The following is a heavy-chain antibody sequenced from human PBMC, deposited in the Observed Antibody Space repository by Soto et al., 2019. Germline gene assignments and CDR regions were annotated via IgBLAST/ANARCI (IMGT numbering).Heavy chain of an antibody. J-gene: IGHJ4*02. Sequence: EVQLLESGGGLVQPGGSLRLSCVASGITFNSSAMSWVRQAPGKGLESVSAISSSGTRTYYADSVKGRFTISRDNSKNTEYLQMNSLRVEDTALYYCAKRGITALGVVDHWGQGTLVTVSS. D-gene: IGHD2-21*01. CDR3: AKRGITALGVVDH. CDR2: ISSSGTRT. V-gene: IGHV3-23*01. CDR1: GITFNSSA.